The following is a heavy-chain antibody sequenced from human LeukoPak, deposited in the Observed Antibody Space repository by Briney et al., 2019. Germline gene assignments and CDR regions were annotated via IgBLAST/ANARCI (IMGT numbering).Heavy chain of an antibody. D-gene: IGHD3-3*01. CDR3: ATGGGWVPSFGVVTHIDV. Sequence: PGGSLRLSCAASGFTFSGYGMRWVRQGPGKGLELVSRIDNDGHGILYADSVKGRFTTSRDNAKNTLYLQMNSLRFEDTAVYYCATGGGWVPSFGVVTHIDVWGKGTTVTVSS. J-gene: IGHJ6*03. CDR2: IDNDGHGI. CDR1: GFTFSGYG. V-gene: IGHV3-74*03.